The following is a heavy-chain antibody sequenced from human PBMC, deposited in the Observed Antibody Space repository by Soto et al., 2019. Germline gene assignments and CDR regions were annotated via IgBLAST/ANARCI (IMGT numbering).Heavy chain of an antibody. CDR3: AREGAGLYYCYDGMGV. CDR1: GYTFTKYA. V-gene: IGHV1-18*01. Sequence: QVQLVQSGAELKTPGASVKVSCKASGYTFTKYAISWMRQAPGQGLEWIGWISVYNGNTKYAENLQGRVTVTTDTSTTTVYMELRSLRSDGAAVYCGAREGAGLYYCYDGMGVWGQWTTVTVSS. J-gene: IGHJ6*02. CDR2: ISVYNGNT. D-gene: IGHD6-19*01.